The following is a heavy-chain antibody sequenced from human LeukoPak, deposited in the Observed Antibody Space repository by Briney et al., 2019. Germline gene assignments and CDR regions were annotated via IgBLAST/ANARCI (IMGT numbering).Heavy chain of an antibody. D-gene: IGHD3-22*01. CDR2: INHSGST. CDR3: ATRTYYYDNSALSHDY. Sequence: GSLRLSCAASGFTFSSYTMNWVRQAPGKGLEWIGEINHSGSTNYNPSLKSRVTISLDMSMNQFSLKLSSVTAADTAVYYCATRTYYYDNSALSHDYWGQGTLVTVSS. V-gene: IGHV4-34*08. CDR1: GFTFSSYT. J-gene: IGHJ4*02.